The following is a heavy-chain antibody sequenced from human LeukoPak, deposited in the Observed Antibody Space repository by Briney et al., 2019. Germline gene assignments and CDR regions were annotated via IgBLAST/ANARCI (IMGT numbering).Heavy chain of an antibody. CDR3: AIVRVVYSYGHPYYFDY. CDR2: ISSSSSYI. J-gene: IGHJ4*02. Sequence: PWGSLRLSCAASGFTFSSYTMNWVRQAPGKGLKWVSSISSSSSYIYYADSLKGRFTISRDNAKNSLYLQMNSLRAEDTGVYHCAIVRVVYSYGHPYYFDYWGQGTLVTVSS. D-gene: IGHD5-18*01. CDR1: GFTFSSYT. V-gene: IGHV3-21*01.